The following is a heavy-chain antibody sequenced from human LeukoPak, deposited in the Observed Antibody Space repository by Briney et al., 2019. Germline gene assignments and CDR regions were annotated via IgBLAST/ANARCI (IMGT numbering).Heavy chain of an antibody. D-gene: IGHD3-3*01. CDR2: IYHSGST. J-gene: IGHJ4*02. CDR3: ARVSGGIFGSFDY. Sequence: PSGTLSLTCAVSGGSISSSNWWSWVRQPPGKGLEWIGEIYHSGSTNYNPSLKSRVTISVDKSKNQFSLKLSSVTAADTAVYYCARVSGGIFGSFDYWGQGTLVTVSS. V-gene: IGHV4-4*02. CDR1: GGSISSSNW.